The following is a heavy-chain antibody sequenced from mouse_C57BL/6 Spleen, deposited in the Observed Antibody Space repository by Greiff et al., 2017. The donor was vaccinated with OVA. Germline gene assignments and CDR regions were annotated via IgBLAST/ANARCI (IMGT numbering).Heavy chain of an antibody. CDR2: IYPRDGST. CDR1: GYTFKSYD. J-gene: IGHJ2*01. Sequence: VQLQQSGPELVKPGASVKLSCKSSGYTFKSYDINWVKQRPRQGHEWIGWIYPRDGSTKYNEKFKGKATLTVDTSSSTAYMELHSLTSEDSAVYFCARYDYLRIFDYWGQGTTLTVSS. CDR3: ARYDYLRIFDY. D-gene: IGHD2-4*01. V-gene: IGHV1-85*01.